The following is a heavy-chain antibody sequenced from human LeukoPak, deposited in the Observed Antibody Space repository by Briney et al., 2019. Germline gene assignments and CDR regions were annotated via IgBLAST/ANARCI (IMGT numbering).Heavy chain of an antibody. Sequence: GGSLRLSCAASGFTVSSNYMSWVRQAPGKGLEWVSVIYSGGSTYYADSVKGRFTISRDNSKNTLYLQMNSLRAEDTAVYYCARETYSGGYYNGLNWFDPWGQGTLVTVSS. V-gene: IGHV3-66*01. CDR1: GFTVSSNY. J-gene: IGHJ5*02. CDR3: ARETYSGGYYNGLNWFDP. D-gene: IGHD3-10*01. CDR2: IYSGGST.